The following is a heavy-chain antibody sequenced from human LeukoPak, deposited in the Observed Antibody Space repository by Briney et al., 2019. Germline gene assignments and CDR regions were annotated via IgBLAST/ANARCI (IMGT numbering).Heavy chain of an antibody. D-gene: IGHD3-3*01. CDR1: GGSFSGYY. J-gene: IGHJ6*02. CDR2: INHSGST. V-gene: IGHV4-34*01. Sequence: PSETLSLTCAVYGGSFSGYYWSWIRQPPGKGLEWIGEINHSGSTNHNPSLKSRVTISVDTSKNQFSLKLSSVTAADTAVYYCASSYDSWSGYFSEMDVWGQGTTVTVSS. CDR3: ASSYDSWSGYFSEMDV.